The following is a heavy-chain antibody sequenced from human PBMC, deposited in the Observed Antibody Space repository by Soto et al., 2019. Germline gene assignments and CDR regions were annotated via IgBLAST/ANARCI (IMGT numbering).Heavy chain of an antibody. J-gene: IGHJ3*02. D-gene: IGHD2-2*01. CDR1: GFTFTSYA. Sequence: EVQLLESGGGLVQPGGSLRLSCAASGFTFTSYAMSWVRQAPGKGLEWVSAISGSGGTPYYADSVKGRFTISRDNSKNTLCLQMNSLRAEDTAVYYCAKGGTSRGGAFDIWGQGTMVTVSS. CDR2: ISGSGGTP. V-gene: IGHV3-23*01. CDR3: AKGGTSRGGAFDI.